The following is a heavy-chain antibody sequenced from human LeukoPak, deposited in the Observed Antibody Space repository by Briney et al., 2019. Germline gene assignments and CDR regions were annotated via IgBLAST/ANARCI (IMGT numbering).Heavy chain of an antibody. CDR1: GGSFSNYY. Sequence: SETLSLTCAVYGGSFSNYYWSWIRQSPGKGLDWIGEINHSGSINYNPSLKSRFTISVDTSKNQFSLKLSSVTAAVTAVYYCARGMGYFDSSGYYHDYGMDVWGQGTTVTVSS. CDR3: ARGMGYFDSSGYYHDYGMDV. J-gene: IGHJ6*02. CDR2: INHSGSI. D-gene: IGHD3-22*01. V-gene: IGHV4-34*01.